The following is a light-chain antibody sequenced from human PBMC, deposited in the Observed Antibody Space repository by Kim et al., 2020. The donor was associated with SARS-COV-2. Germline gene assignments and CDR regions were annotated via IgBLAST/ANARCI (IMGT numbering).Light chain of an antibody. CDR3: QAWDSTTVV. V-gene: IGLV3-1*01. CDR2: QDN. J-gene: IGLJ2*01. CDR1: KLGDKY. Sequence: SYELTQPPSVSVSPGQTASITCSGVKLGDKYACWYQQKPGQSPVLVIYQDNKRPSGIPERFSGSNSGNTATLPISGTQAMDEADYYCQAWDSTTVVFGGG.